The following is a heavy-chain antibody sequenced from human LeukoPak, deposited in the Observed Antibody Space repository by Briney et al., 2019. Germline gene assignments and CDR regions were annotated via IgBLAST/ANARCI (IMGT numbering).Heavy chain of an antibody. Sequence: PGGSLRLSCAASGFTFSSYAMSWVRQAPGKGLEWVSAISGSASSTYYADSVKGRFTISRDNSKNTLYLQMNSLRAEDTAVYYWAEESSYYGSGSYYKAFYHWGQGTLVNVSS. CDR3: AEESSYYGSGSYYKAFYH. V-gene: IGHV3-23*01. D-gene: IGHD3-10*01. J-gene: IGHJ4*01. CDR2: ISGSASST. CDR1: GFTFSSYA.